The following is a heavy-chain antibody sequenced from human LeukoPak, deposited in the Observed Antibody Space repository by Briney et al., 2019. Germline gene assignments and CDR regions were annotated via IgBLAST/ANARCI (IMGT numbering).Heavy chain of an antibody. Sequence: SETLSLTCTVSGGSTSSLYWSWIRQPAGKGLEWIGRVYATGSTNYNPSLKSRVTMSVDTSKNQFSLKLSSVTAADTAVYYCARGPGTSSSYAFDIWGQGTMVTVSS. CDR1: GGSTSSLY. D-gene: IGHD2-8*01. CDR3: ARGPGTSSSYAFDI. J-gene: IGHJ3*02. V-gene: IGHV4-4*07. CDR2: VYATGST.